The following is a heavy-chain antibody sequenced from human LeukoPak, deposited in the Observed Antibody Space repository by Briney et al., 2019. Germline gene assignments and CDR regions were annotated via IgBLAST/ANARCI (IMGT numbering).Heavy chain of an antibody. CDR3: AKDKGAYTSSSSSYNWFDS. J-gene: IGHJ5*01. Sequence: GGSLRLSCAASGFTFSRYAMSWVRQAPGKGPEWVSAISGSGGSTYYPDSVRGRFTISRDNPKNILYLQISSLRAEDTALYYCAKDKGAYTSSSSSYNWFDSWGQGTLVTVSS. D-gene: IGHD6-6*01. CDR1: GFTFSRYA. V-gene: IGHV3-23*01. CDR2: ISGSGGST.